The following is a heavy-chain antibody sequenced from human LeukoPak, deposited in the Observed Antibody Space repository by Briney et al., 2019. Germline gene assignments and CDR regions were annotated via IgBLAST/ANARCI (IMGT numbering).Heavy chain of an antibody. CDR3: ARGGMVRDRRHFQFDH. CDR1: GYTFTSYS. Sequence: ASVKVSCKASGYTFTSYSMHWVRQAPGQGLEWMGIINPNGGSTIYAQKFQGRVTMTRDTSTRTVYMDLTSPRSEDTAVYYCARGGMVRDRRHFQFDHWGQGTLVTVSS. J-gene: IGHJ4*02. CDR2: INPNGGST. D-gene: IGHD3-10*01. V-gene: IGHV1-46*01.